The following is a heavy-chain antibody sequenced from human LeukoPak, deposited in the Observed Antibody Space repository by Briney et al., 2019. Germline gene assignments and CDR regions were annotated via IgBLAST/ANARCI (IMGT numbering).Heavy chain of an antibody. CDR2: IKQDGSEN. CDR3: ARDLAGPPQDAVDI. CDR1: GFTFSSYW. Sequence: PGGSLRLSCAASGFTFSSYWMSWVRQAPGKGLEWVANIKQDGSENYYVDSVKGRFTISRDYTKNLLFQQINGTSAEAAAVYCAARDLAGPPQDAVDIWGQGKMGTVSS. J-gene: IGHJ3*02. V-gene: IGHV3-7*01.